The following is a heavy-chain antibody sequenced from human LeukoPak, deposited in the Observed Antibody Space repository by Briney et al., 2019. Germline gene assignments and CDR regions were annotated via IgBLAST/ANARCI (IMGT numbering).Heavy chain of an antibody. CDR2: IYYSGST. J-gene: IGHJ3*02. Sequence: PSETLSLTCTVSGGSISSSSYYWGWIRQPPGKGLEWIGSIYYSGSTYYNPSLKSRVTISVDTSKNQFSLKLSSVTAADTAVYYCARGTRGGDSPGDDAFDIWGQGTMVTVSS. V-gene: IGHV4-39*07. D-gene: IGHD2-21*02. CDR1: GGSISSSSYY. CDR3: ARGTRGGDSPGDDAFDI.